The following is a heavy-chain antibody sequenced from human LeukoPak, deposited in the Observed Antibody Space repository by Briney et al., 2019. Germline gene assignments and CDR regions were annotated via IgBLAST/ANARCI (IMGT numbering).Heavy chain of an antibody. V-gene: IGHV4-4*07. J-gene: IGHJ4*02. Sequence: SETLSLTCTVSGDSISNYYWSWIRQPAGKGLEWIGRIYTSGSTNYNPSLKSRVTISVDTSKNQFSLKLSSVTAADTAVYYCARHLRVAGTLDYWGQGTLVTVSS. CDR2: IYTSGST. CDR1: GDSISNYY. D-gene: IGHD6-19*01. CDR3: ARHLRVAGTLDY.